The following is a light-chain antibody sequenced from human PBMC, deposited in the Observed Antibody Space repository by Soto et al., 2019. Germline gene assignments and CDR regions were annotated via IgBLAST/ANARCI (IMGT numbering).Light chain of an antibody. J-gene: IGKJ5*01. CDR2: GAS. V-gene: IGKV3-20*01. CDR3: QQYDNSPIT. Sequence: EIVLTQSPGILSLSPGERASLSCGASQSISSSFLAWYHQKPGQXPRLLIYGASSRATGIPDRFSGTGSETDLTITISRLEPEDFEVYYCQQYDNSPITFGQGTRLEIK. CDR1: QSISSSF.